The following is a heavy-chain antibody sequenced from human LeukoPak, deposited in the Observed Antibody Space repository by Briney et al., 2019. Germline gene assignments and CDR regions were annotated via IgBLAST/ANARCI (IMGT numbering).Heavy chain of an antibody. CDR2: IIPIFGTA. CDR1: GYTFTSYG. D-gene: IGHD5-18*01. Sequence: ASVKVSCKASGYTFTSYGISWVRQAPGQGLEWMGGIIPIFGTANYAQKFQGRVTITTDESTSTAYMELSSLRSEDTAVYYCASERGYSYGRPGWFDPWGQGTLVTVSS. V-gene: IGHV1-69*05. J-gene: IGHJ5*02. CDR3: ASERGYSYGRPGWFDP.